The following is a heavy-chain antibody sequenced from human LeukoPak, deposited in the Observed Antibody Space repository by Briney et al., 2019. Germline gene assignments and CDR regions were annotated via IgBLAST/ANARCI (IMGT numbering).Heavy chain of an antibody. V-gene: IGHV1-2*02. CDR3: ARVNRYSSGWHNWFDP. J-gene: IGHJ5*02. CDR1: GYTFTGYY. D-gene: IGHD6-19*01. Sequence: ASVKVSCKASGYTFTGYYMHWVRQAPGQGLEWMGWINPNSGGTNYAQKFQGRVTMTRDTSISTACMELSRLRSDDTAVYYCARVNRYSSGWHNWFDPWGQGTLVTVSS. CDR2: INPNSGGT.